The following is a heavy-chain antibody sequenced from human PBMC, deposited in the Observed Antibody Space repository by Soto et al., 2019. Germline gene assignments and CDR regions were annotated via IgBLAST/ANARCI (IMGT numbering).Heavy chain of an antibody. Sequence: QVQLVESGGGVVQPGRSLRLSCAASGFTFSSYGMHWVRQAPGKGLEWVAVISYDGSNKYYADSVKGRFTISRDNSKNTLYLQMNRLRAEDTAVYYCAKGSYYDSSGYNVWGQGTLVTVSS. CDR1: GFTFSSYG. CDR3: AKGSYYDSSGYNV. J-gene: IGHJ4*02. V-gene: IGHV3-30*18. D-gene: IGHD3-22*01. CDR2: ISYDGSNK.